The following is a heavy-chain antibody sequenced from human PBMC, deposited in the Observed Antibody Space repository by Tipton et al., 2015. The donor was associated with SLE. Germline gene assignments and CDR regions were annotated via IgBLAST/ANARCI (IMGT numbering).Heavy chain of an antibody. V-gene: IGHV3-30*02. CDR2: IRYDGSNK. CDR3: AKDGGVAAAGTPVAY. CDR1: GFTFSSYG. Sequence: SLRLSCAASGFTFSSYGMHWVRQAPGKGLEWVAFIRYDGSNKYYADSVKGRFTISRDNSKNTLYLQMNSLRAEDTAVYYCAKDGGVAAAGTPVAYWGQGTLVTVSS. J-gene: IGHJ4*02. D-gene: IGHD6-13*01.